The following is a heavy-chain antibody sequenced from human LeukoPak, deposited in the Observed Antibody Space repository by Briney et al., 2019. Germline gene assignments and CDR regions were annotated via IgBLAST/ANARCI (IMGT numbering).Heavy chain of an antibody. CDR2: IKEDGSEK. D-gene: IGHD1-26*01. CDR3: ARRGSYLDY. CDR1: GFTFSSYW. V-gene: IGHV3-7*01. Sequence: PGGSLRLSCAASGFTFSSYWMNWVRQAPGKGLEWVATIKEDGSEKYYVDSVKGRFTISIDNAKNSLYLQLNSMRAEDTAVYYCARRGSYLDYWGQGTLVTVSS. J-gene: IGHJ4*02.